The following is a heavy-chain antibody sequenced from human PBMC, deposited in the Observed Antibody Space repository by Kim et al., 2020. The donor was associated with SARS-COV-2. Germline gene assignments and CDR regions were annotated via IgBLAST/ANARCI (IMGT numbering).Heavy chain of an antibody. CDR3: AREGYSSGLFQH. Sequence: SVKVSCKASGGTFSSYAISWVRQAPGQGLEWMGGIIPIFGTANYAQKFQGRVTITADESTSTAYMELSSLRSEDTAVYYCAREGYSSGLFQHWGQGTLVTVSS. CDR2: IIPIFGTA. D-gene: IGHD6-19*01. CDR1: GGTFSSYA. V-gene: IGHV1-69*13. J-gene: IGHJ1*01.